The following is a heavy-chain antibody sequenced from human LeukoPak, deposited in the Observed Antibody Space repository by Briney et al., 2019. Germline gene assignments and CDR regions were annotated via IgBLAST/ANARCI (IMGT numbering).Heavy chain of an antibody. V-gene: IGHV3-21*01. D-gene: IGHD1-26*01. J-gene: IGHJ4*02. CDR2: FSSSNSYI. CDR1: GFTFRSYT. Sequence: GRSLRLSCAASGFTFRSYTMHWVRQAPGKGLEWVSSFSSSNSYIYYADSVKGRFTISRDNAKNSLYLQMNGLRAEDTAVYYCASGSYHEHWGQGTLVTVSS. CDR3: ASGSYHEH.